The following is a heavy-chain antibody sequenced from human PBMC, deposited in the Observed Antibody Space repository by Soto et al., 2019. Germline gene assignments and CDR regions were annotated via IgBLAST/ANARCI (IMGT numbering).Heavy chain of an antibody. CDR2: IYYSGST. V-gene: IGHV4-59*01. Sequence: SETLSLTCTVSGGSISSYYWSWIRQPPGKGLEWIGHIYYSGSTNYNPSLKSRVTISVDTSKNQFSLKLSSVTAADTAVYYCARGAWIDIAVAGWFDPWGQGTLVTVSS. CDR1: GGSISSYY. J-gene: IGHJ5*02. CDR3: ARGAWIDIAVAGWFDP. D-gene: IGHD6-13*01.